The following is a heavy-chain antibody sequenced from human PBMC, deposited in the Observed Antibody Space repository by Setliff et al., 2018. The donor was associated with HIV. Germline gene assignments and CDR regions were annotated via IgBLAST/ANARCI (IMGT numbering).Heavy chain of an antibody. D-gene: IGHD1-26*01. J-gene: IGHJ4*02. CDR2: ISSSSSTI. CDR1: GFTFSDYS. CDR3: ARELVGAPYVY. Sequence: GGSLRLSCAASGFTFSDYSMNWVRQAPGKGLEWVSYISSSSSTIYYADSVKGRFTVSRDNAKNSLYLQMNSLRAEDTAVYYCARELVGAPYVYWGQGSLVTVSS. V-gene: IGHV3-48*04.